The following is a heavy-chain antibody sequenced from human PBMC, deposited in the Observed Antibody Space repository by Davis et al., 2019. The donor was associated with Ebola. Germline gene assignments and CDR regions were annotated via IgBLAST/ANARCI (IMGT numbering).Heavy chain of an antibody. CDR2: ISYDGSNK. CDR3: ARDKRSSHGYYYYYGMDV. V-gene: IGHV3-30*04. D-gene: IGHD6-13*01. J-gene: IGHJ6*02. CDR1: GFTFSSYA. Sequence: GGSLRLSCAASGFTFSSYAMHWVRQAPGKGLEWAAVISYDGSNKYYADSVKGRFTISRDNSKNTLYLQMNSLRAEDTAVYYCARDKRSSHGYYYYYGMDVWGQGTTVTVSS.